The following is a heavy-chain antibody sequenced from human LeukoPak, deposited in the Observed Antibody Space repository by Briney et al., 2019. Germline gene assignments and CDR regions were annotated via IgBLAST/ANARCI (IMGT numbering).Heavy chain of an antibody. CDR3: AREAYCSGGSCYPSALDT. V-gene: IGHV1-18*01. J-gene: IGHJ3*02. Sequence: ASVKVSCKASGFTFTSYGISWVRQAPGQGLEWMGWSSAHNGDTNYAQNIQGRVTMTTDTSTTTAYMELRSLRSDDTAVYYCAREAYCSGGSCYPSALDTWGQGTMVTVSS. CDR1: GFTFTSYG. D-gene: IGHD2-15*01. CDR2: SSAHNGDT.